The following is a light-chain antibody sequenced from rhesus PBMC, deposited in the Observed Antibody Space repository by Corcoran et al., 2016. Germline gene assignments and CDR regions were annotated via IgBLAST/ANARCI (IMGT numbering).Light chain of an antibody. CDR2: PAF. Sequence: DIVLTQSPASLAASPGQRATITCRVSESVSFVGMNLIHWFQQKPGQPPKLLIYPAFNKDTGVPVRFRGSGSGTDFTFKINPVEADDAADYDCLPSKNSPLTFGGRTKVKIK. CDR3: LPSKNSPLT. J-gene: IGKJ4*01. CDR1: ESVSFVGMNL. V-gene: IGKV7-13*01.